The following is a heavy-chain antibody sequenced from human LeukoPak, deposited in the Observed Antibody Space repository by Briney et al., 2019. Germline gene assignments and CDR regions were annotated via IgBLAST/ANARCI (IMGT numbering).Heavy chain of an antibody. CDR3: ARDLFTLPDAFDI. CDR1: GFTVSSNY. CDR2: ISSSSSTI. V-gene: IGHV3-48*04. J-gene: IGHJ3*02. Sequence: GGSLRLSCAASGFTVSSNYMSWVRQAPGKGLEWVSYISSSSSTIYYADSVKGRFTISRDNAKNSLYLQMNSLRAKDTAVYYCARDLFTLPDAFDIWGQGTMVTVSS.